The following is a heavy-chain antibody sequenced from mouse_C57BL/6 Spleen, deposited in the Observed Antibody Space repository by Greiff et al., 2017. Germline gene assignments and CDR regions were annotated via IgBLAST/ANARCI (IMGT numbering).Heavy chain of an antibody. CDR2: IDPETGGT. CDR1: GYTFTDYE. D-gene: IGHD1-1*01. CDR3: TRGALTTVVAPYWYFGV. J-gene: IGHJ1*03. Sequence: QVQLQQSGAELVRPGASVTLSCKASGYTFTDYEMHWVKQTPVHGLEWIGAIDPETGGTAYNQKFKGKAILTADKSSSTAYMELRSLTSEDSAVYYGTRGALTTVVAPYWYFGVWGTGTTVTVAS. V-gene: IGHV1-15*01.